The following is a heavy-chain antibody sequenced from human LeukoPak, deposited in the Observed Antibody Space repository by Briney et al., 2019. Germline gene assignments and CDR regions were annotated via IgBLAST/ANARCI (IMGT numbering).Heavy chain of an antibody. D-gene: IGHD1-1*01. CDR3: AKNPRLEGWIYFDS. CDR2: ISGRGGGST. V-gene: IGHV3-23*01. Sequence: GGSLRLSCAASGFGFTFSSYSLSWVRQAPGKGLEWVSAISGRGGGSTYYADSVKGRVTISRDNSKNTLSLQMNSLTAEDTAVYYCAKNPRLEGWIYFDSWGQGILVTVSS. J-gene: IGHJ4*02. CDR1: GFGFTFSSYS.